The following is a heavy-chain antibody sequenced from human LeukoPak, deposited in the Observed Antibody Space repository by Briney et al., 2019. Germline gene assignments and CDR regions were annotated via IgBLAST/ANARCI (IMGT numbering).Heavy chain of an antibody. CDR2: IYYSGST. Sequence: SQTLSLTCTVSGGSISSGGYHWSWIRQYPGKGLECLGYIYYSGSTYYNPSLKSRFTISVDTSTNQFSLKLSSVTAADTAVYFCTRDIVLPTAYWYFDLWGRGTLVTVSS. V-gene: IGHV4-31*03. D-gene: IGHD2-2*01. CDR3: TRDIVLPTAYWYFDL. J-gene: IGHJ2*01. CDR1: GGSISSGGYH.